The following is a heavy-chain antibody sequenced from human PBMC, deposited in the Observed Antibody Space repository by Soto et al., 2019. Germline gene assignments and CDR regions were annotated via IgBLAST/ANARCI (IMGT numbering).Heavy chain of an antibody. CDR3: ARGTTARDGYYNWFDP. Sequence: QVQLVESGGGVVQPGRSLRLSCAASGFTFSSCGMHWVRQARGKGLEWVAVIWYDGSNAYYGDSVKGRFTISRDDSKNTVFLQMNSLRAEDTAVYYCARGTTARDGYYNWFDPWGQRTLVTVSS. CDR1: GFTFSSCG. CDR2: IWYDGSNA. J-gene: IGHJ5*02. V-gene: IGHV3-33*01. D-gene: IGHD3-22*01.